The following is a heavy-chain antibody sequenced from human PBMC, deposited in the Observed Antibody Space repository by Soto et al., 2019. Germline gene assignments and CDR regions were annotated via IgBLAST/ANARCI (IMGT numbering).Heavy chain of an antibody. CDR1: GFTFMSYT. CDR3: ARGSFFYETSGYYPPDY. CDR2: ISSSSSYI. D-gene: IGHD3-22*01. Sequence: GALRLSCAASGFTFMSYTMNWVRQAPGTGLEWVASISSSSSYIEYADSLKGRFTISRDNAKNSVHLQMRSLRAEDTAVYYCARGSFFYETSGYYPPDYWGQGTLVTVSS. V-gene: IGHV3-21*01. J-gene: IGHJ4*02.